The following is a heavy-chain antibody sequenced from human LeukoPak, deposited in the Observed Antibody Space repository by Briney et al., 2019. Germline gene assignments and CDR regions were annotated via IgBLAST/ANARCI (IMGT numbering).Heavy chain of an antibody. V-gene: IGHV3-21*01. J-gene: IGHJ3*02. CDR3: ARDRGGIASDAFDI. Sequence: GGSLRLSCAASGFTFSSYSMNWVRQAPGKGLEWVSSISSSSSYIYYADSVKGRFTISRDNAKNSLYLQMNSLRAEDTAVYYCARDRGGIASDAFDIWGQGTMVTVSS. CDR2: ISSSSSYI. D-gene: IGHD6-13*01. CDR1: GFTFSSYS.